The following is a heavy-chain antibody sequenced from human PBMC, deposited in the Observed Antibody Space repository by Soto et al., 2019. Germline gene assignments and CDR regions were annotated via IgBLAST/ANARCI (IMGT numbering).Heavy chain of an antibody. D-gene: IGHD4-17*01. Sequence: SETLSLTCTVSGGSISSFYWSWIRQPPGKGLEWIGYIYYSGSTNYNPSLKSRVTISVDTSKNQFSLRLSSVTAADTAVYYCARGLYYGAYLYDIDYWGQGTLGTVSS. J-gene: IGHJ4*02. V-gene: IGHV4-59*01. CDR1: GGSISSFY. CDR2: IYYSGST. CDR3: ARGLYYGAYLYDIDY.